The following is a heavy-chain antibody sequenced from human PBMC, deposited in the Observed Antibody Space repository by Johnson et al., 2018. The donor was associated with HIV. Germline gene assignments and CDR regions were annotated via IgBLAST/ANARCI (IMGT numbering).Heavy chain of an antibody. CDR2: IKQDGSEK. Sequence: VQLVESGGGLVQPGGSLRLSCAASGFTFSTYWMSWVRQAPGKGLEWVANIKQDGSEKYYVDSVKGRFTISRDNAKNSLYLQINSLRAEDTAVYYCARALLIAARPVGAFDIWGQGTMVTVSS. CDR3: ARALLIAARPVGAFDI. J-gene: IGHJ3*02. CDR1: GFTFSTYW. V-gene: IGHV3-7*01. D-gene: IGHD6-6*01.